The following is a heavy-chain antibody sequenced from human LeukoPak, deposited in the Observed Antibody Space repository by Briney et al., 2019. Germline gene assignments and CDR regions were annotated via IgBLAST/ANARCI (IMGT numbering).Heavy chain of an antibody. CDR1: GFTFSSYS. CDR3: ARDLADIVVVPAAGPYYYYGMDV. Sequence: GGSLRLSCAASGFTFSSYSMSWVRQAPGQGLEWVSSISISSSYIYYADSVKGRFTISRDNAKNSLYLQMNSLRAEDTAVYYCARDLADIVVVPAAGPYYYYGMDVWGQGTTVTVSS. CDR2: ISISSSYI. D-gene: IGHD2-2*01. J-gene: IGHJ6*02. V-gene: IGHV3-21*01.